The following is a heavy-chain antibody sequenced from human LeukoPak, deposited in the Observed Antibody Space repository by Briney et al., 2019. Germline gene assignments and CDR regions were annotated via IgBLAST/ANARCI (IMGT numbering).Heavy chain of an antibody. J-gene: IGHJ4*02. V-gene: IGHV3-66*01. D-gene: IGHD3-10*01. Sequence: GGSLRLSCAASGFTVSSNYMSWVRQAPGKGLEWVSVIYSGGSTYYADSVKGRFTISRDNSKNTLYLQMNSLRAEDTAVYYCARDYYGSGMGNWGQGTLVTVSS. CDR1: GFTVSSNY. CDR2: IYSGGST. CDR3: ARDYYGSGMGN.